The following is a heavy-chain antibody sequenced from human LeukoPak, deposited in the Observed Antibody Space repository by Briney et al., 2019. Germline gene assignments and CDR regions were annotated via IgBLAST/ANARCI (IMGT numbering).Heavy chain of an antibody. CDR1: GFTFSTHG. Sequence: GGSLRLSCAASGFTFSTHGMSWVRQAPGKGLEWVAAILPSGDKTYYADSVKGRFTISRDNSKTTLHLQMNSLRAEDTAVYFCAKRGMSGTKEFDYWGQGSLVTVSS. J-gene: IGHJ4*02. D-gene: IGHD1-7*01. V-gene: IGHV3-23*01. CDR2: ILPSGDKT. CDR3: AKRGMSGTKEFDY.